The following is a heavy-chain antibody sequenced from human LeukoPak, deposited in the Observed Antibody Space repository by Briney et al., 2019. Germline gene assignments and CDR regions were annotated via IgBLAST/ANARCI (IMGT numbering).Heavy chain of an antibody. CDR3: AIYSSSQDYFDF. Sequence: PSETLSLTCTVSGGSISSYYWSWTRQPPGKGLEWIGYIYYSGSTNYNPSLKSRVTISVDTSKNQFSLKLSSVTAADTAVYYCAIYSSSQDYFDFWGQGTLVTVSS. CDR1: GGSISSYY. CDR2: IYYSGST. J-gene: IGHJ4*02. D-gene: IGHD6-6*01. V-gene: IGHV4-59*01.